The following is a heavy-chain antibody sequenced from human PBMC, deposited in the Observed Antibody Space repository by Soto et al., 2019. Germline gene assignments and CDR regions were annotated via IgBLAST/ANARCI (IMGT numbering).Heavy chain of an antibody. J-gene: IGHJ6*02. CDR3: AREQYSSSWYPDYYYYGMDV. CDR2: IWYDGSNK. Sequence: GGSLRLSCAASGFAFSSYGMHWVRQAPGKGLEWVAVIWYDGSNKYYADSVKGRFTISRDNSKNTLYLQMNSLRAEDTAVYYCAREQYSSSWYPDYYYYGMDVWGQGTTVTVSS. D-gene: IGHD6-13*01. V-gene: IGHV3-33*01. CDR1: GFAFSSYG.